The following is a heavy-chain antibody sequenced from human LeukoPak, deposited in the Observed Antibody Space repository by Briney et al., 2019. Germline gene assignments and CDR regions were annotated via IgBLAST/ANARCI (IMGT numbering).Heavy chain of an antibody. CDR2: FDPEDGET. V-gene: IGHV1-24*01. Sequence: ASVKVSCTVSGYTLIELSMHWVRQAPGKGLEWMGGFDPEDGETIYAQKFQGRVTMTEDTSTDTAYMELSSLRSEDTAVYYCATDVSSQYDGFDIWGQGTMVTVSS. D-gene: IGHD6-13*01. CDR3: ATDVSSQYDGFDI. CDR1: GYTLIELS. J-gene: IGHJ3*02.